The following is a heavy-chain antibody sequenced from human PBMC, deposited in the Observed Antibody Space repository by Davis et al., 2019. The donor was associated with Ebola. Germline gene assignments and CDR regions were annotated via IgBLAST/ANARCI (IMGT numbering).Heavy chain of an antibody. CDR2: IYHSGST. J-gene: IGHJ6*02. Sequence: PSETLSLTCAVSGYSISSGYYWGWIRQPPGKGLEWIGSIYHSGSTYYNPSLKSRVTISVDTSKNQFSLKLSSVTAADTAVYYCARGPSSSWYHYYYYGMDVWGQGTTVTVSS. D-gene: IGHD6-13*01. CDR1: GYSISSGYY. CDR3: ARGPSSSWYHYYYYGMDV. V-gene: IGHV4-38-2*01.